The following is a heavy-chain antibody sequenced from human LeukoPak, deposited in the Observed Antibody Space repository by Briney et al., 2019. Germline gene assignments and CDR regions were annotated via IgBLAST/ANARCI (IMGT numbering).Heavy chain of an antibody. CDR2: SYYSGST. J-gene: IGHJ4*02. V-gene: IGHV4-61*08. D-gene: IGHD7-27*01. CDR3: ARRANWGYYFDY. Sequence: PSETLSLTCTVSGVSVSVRDYYWSWIRQPPGKGLDWIGYSYYSGSTMYNPSLSSRVTISVDTSKNQFSLRLSSVTAADTAVYYCARRANWGYYFDYWGQGTLVTVSS. CDR1: GVSVSVRDYY.